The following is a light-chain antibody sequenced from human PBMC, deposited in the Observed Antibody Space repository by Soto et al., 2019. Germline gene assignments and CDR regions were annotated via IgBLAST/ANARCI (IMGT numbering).Light chain of an antibody. CDR1: SSDVGGYNY. CDR2: EVS. V-gene: IGLV2-14*01. Sequence: QSALTQPASVSGSPGQSITISCTGTSSDVGGYNYVSWYQQHPGKAPKLMIYEVSNRPSGVSNRFSGSMSGNTASLTISGLQADYEADYYCCSYTSSSTLVVFVGGTKLTVL. CDR3: CSYTSSSTLVV. J-gene: IGLJ2*01.